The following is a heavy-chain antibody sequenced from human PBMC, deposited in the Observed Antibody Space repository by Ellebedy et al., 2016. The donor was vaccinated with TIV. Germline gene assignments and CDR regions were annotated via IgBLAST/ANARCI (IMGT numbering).Heavy chain of an antibody. D-gene: IGHD4-17*01. CDR2: TRYDGNNK. V-gene: IGHV3-30*02. Sequence: GESLKISCGASGFTFSSYGMHWVRQAPGKGLEWVAFTRYDGNNKYYADSVKGRFTISRDNSKNTLYLQMNSLRAEDTAVYYCAKGLLDYGDYVGLFGYWGQGTLVTVSS. CDR3: AKGLLDYGDYVGLFGY. J-gene: IGHJ4*02. CDR1: GFTFSSYG.